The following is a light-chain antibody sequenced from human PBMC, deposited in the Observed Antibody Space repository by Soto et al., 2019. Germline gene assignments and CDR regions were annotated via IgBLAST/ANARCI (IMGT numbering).Light chain of an antibody. CDR3: AAWDDSLNGVL. Sequence: QSVLTQPPSVSGAPGQRVTISCTGNSSNIGSPFDVHWYQHLPGTAPRLLIYANNNRPSGVPDRFSGSKSGTSASLAITGLQGDDEADYYCAAWDDSLNGVLFGGGTKVTVL. CDR2: ANN. J-gene: IGLJ2*01. V-gene: IGLV1-40*01. CDR1: SSNIGSPFD.